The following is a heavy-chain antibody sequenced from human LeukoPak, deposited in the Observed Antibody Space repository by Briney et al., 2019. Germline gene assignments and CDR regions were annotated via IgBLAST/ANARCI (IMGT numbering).Heavy chain of an antibody. J-gene: IGHJ4*02. CDR3: ARDKWGADYGDLPED. D-gene: IGHD4-17*01. Sequence: ASVKVSCKVSGYTFTSYYMHWVRQAPGQGLEWMGIINPSGGSTSYAQKFQGRVTMTRDTSTSTVYMELSSLRSEDTAVYYCARDKWGADYGDLPEDWGQGTLVTVSS. CDR2: INPSGGST. V-gene: IGHV1-46*01. CDR1: GYTFTSYY.